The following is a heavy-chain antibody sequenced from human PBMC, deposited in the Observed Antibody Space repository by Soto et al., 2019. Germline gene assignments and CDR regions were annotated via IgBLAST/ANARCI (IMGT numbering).Heavy chain of an antibody. CDR3: ARELDGMDV. CDR2: ISSSGHYT. V-gene: IGHV3-11*05. CDR1: GITFSDYY. Sequence: QVQLVESGGGLVKPGGSLRLSCAASGITFSDYYMSWIRQAPGKGLEWVSYISSSGHYTEHADSVRGRFTTSRDNARNSLCLQINSLRVEDTAVYYCARELDGMDVWGQGTTGTVSS. J-gene: IGHJ6*02.